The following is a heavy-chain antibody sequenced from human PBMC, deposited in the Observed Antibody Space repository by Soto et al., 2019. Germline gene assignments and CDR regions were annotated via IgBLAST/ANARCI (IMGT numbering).Heavy chain of an antibody. CDR2: IWYDGSNK. V-gene: IGHV3-33*01. Sequence: GGALRLSCAASGFTFSSYGMHWVRQAPGKGLEWVAVIWYDGSNKYYADSVKGRFTISRDNSKNTLYLQMNSLRAEDTAVYYCARDMTYSSSWYFGGVDYWGQGTLVTVSS. J-gene: IGHJ4*02. CDR1: GFTFSSYG. D-gene: IGHD6-13*01. CDR3: ARDMTYSSSWYFGGVDY.